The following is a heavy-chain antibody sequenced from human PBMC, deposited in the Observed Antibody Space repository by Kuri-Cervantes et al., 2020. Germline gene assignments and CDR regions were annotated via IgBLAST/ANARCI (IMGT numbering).Heavy chain of an antibody. D-gene: IGHD6-13*01. Sequence: GESLKISCAASGFTFSDYYMSWIRQAPGKGLEWVSYISSSGSTIYYADSVKGRFTISRDNSKNTLYLQMNSLRAEDTAVYYCARGGQQLFASDIWGQGTMVTVSS. V-gene: IGHV3-11*01. CDR3: ARGGQQLFASDI. CDR1: GFTFSDYY. J-gene: IGHJ3*02. CDR2: ISSSGSTI.